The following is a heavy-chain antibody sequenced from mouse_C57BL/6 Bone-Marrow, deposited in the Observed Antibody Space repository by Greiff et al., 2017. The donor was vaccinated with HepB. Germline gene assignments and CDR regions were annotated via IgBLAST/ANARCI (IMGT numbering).Heavy chain of an antibody. J-gene: IGHJ1*03. Sequence: EVQLVESGGGLVQPGGSMKLSCAASGFTFSDAWMDWVRQSPEKGLEWVAEIRNKANNHATYYAESVKGRFTISRDDSKSSVYLQMNSLRAEDTGIYYCTRPNYYGSSHWYFDVWGTGTTVTVSS. D-gene: IGHD1-1*01. CDR2: IRNKANNHAT. V-gene: IGHV6-6*01. CDR3: TRPNYYGSSHWYFDV. CDR1: GFTFSDAW.